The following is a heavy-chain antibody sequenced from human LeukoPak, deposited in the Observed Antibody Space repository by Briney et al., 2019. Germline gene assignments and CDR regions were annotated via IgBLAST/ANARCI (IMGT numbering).Heavy chain of an antibody. V-gene: IGHV4-59*01. D-gene: IGHD6-13*01. CDR1: GGSISSYY. CDR3: ARGCSAGTPHNWFDP. Sequence: SETLSLTCTVSGGSISSYYWSWIRQPPGKGLEWIGYIYYSGSTNYNPTLKSRVTISVDTSKNQFSLKLSSVTAADTAVYYCARGCSAGTPHNWFDPWGQGTLVTVSS. CDR2: IYYSGST. J-gene: IGHJ5*02.